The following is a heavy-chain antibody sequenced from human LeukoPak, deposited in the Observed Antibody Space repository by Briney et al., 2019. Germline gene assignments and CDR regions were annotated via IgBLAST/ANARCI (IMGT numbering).Heavy chain of an antibody. CDR3: AREISSSTSFDY. CDR2: ISSSGILI. J-gene: IGHJ4*02. Sequence: GGSLRLSCAASGFTFSNYEMNWVRQAPGKGLEWVSFISSSGILIYYADSVKGRFTISRDNGKNSLFLQMDSLRVEDTAVYYCAREISSSTSFDYWGQGTLVTVSS. D-gene: IGHD2-2*01. CDR1: GFTFSNYE. V-gene: IGHV3-48*03.